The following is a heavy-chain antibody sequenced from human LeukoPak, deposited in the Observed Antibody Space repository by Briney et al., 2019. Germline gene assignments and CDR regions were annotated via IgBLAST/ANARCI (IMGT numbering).Heavy chain of an antibody. D-gene: IGHD6-13*01. J-gene: IGHJ4*02. V-gene: IGHV3-30*03. CDR3: AREGIAAAGVSYFDY. CDR1: GFTFSNAW. Sequence: GGSLRLSCAASGFTFSNAWMSWVRQAPGKGLEWVAVISYDGSNKYYADSVKGRFTISRDNSKNTLYLQMNSLRAEDTAVYYCAREGIAAAGVSYFDYWGQGTLVTVSS. CDR2: ISYDGSNK.